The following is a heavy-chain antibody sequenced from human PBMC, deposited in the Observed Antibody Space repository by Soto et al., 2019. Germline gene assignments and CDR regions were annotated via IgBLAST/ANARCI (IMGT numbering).Heavy chain of an antibody. CDR3: APKGTAAAGTPD. CDR2: ISSSSSYI. J-gene: IGHJ4*02. V-gene: IGHV3-21*01. D-gene: IGHD6-13*01. CDR1: GFTFSSYS. Sequence: EVQLVESGGGLVKPGGSLRLSCAASGFTFSSYSMHWVRQAPGKGLEWVSSISSSSSYIYYADSVKGRFTISRDNANNSLVLKMNGVGAENRAVYYWAPKGTAAAGTPDWGQGTLVPVS.